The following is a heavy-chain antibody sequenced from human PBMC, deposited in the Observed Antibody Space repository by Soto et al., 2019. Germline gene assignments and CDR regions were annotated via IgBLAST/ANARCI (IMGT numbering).Heavy chain of an antibody. CDR2: LTGGGDNP. J-gene: IGHJ4*02. V-gene: IGHV3-23*01. CDR1: GFALSNYA. CDR3: ARGGSGWYPFDY. Sequence: SGGSLRLSCAASGFALSNYAMSWVRQSPGKGLEWISSLTGGGDNPHYAESVKGRFTISRDNSKSTLFLQINSLSDGDTAVYYCARGGSGWYPFDYWGQGTLVTVSS. D-gene: IGHD6-19*01.